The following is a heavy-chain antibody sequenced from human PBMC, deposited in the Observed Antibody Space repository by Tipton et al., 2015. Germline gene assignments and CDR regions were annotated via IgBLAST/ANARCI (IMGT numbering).Heavy chain of an antibody. J-gene: IGHJ6*02. CDR1: EFTFSSYA. CDR2: IYSGGST. D-gene: IGHD6-19*01. Sequence: SLRLSCAASEFTFSSYAMTWVRQAPGKGLEWVSVIYSGGSTYYADSVKGRFTISRDNSKNTLNLQMNSLRTEDTAVYYCARYFSSGWYSAYYYYGMDVWGQGTTVTVSS. V-gene: IGHV3-23*03. CDR3: ARYFSSGWYSAYYYYGMDV.